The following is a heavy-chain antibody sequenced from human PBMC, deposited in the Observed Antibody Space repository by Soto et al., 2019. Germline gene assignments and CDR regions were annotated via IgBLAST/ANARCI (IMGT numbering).Heavy chain of an antibody. J-gene: IGHJ5*02. D-gene: IGHD6-19*01. V-gene: IGHV4-34*01. CDR1: GGSFSGYY. CDR2: INHSGST. Sequence: SETLSLTSTVYGGSFSGYYWSWIRQPPGKGLEWIGEINHSGSTNYNPSLKSRVTISVDTSKNQFSLKLSSVTAADTAVYYCARTIAVAGTVWFDPWGQGTLVTVSS. CDR3: ARTIAVAGTVWFDP.